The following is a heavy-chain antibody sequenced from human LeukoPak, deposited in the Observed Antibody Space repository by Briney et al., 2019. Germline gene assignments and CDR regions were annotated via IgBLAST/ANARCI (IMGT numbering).Heavy chain of an antibody. CDR1: GGSIIDSY. CDR3: AKVGYASGWTYFDH. J-gene: IGHJ4*02. D-gene: IGHD6-19*01. Sequence: SETLSLTCSVSGGSIIDSYWSWIRQPAGKGLEWIGRIDASGSTNYNPSLKSRVTVSVDTSKNQFSLTLNSVTAADTALYFCAKVGYASGWTYFDHWGQGTLVTVSS. V-gene: IGHV4-4*07. CDR2: IDASGST.